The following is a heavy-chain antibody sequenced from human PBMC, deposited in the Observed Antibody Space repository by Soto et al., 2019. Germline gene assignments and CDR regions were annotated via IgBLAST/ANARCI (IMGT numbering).Heavy chain of an antibody. CDR3: ARAEVTTQEYGMDV. V-gene: IGHV4-4*02. J-gene: IGHJ6*02. Sequence: SETLSLTCAVSGGSISSSNWWRWVRQPPGKGLEWIGEIYHSGSTNYNPSLKSRVTISVDKSKNQFSLKLSSVTAADTAVYYCARAEVTTQEYGMDVWGQGTTVTVSS. CDR2: IYHSGST. D-gene: IGHD4-17*01. CDR1: GGSISSSNW.